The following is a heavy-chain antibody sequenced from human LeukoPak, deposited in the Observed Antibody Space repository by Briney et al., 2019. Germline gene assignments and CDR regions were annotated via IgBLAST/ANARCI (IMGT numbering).Heavy chain of an antibody. CDR2: AYYRSKWYN. Sequence: SQTLSLTCAISGDSVSSNSAAWNWIRQSPSRGLEWLGRAYYRSKWYNDFPVSVKSRITNNPDTSMNQFSLQLNSVTPEDTAVYYCARDPASIGAAGRVYYYYYGMDVWGQGTTVTVSS. CDR1: GDSVSSNSAA. CDR3: ARDPASIGAAGRVYYYYYGMDV. J-gene: IGHJ6*02. V-gene: IGHV6-1*01. D-gene: IGHD6-13*01.